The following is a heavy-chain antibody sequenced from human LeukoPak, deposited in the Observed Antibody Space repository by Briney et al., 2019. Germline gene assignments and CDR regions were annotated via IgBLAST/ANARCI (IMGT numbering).Heavy chain of an antibody. D-gene: IGHD3-22*01. CDR2: INPNSGGT. CDR1: GYTFTSYG. J-gene: IGHJ4*02. Sequence: ASVKVSCKASGYTFTSYGISWVRQAPGQGLEWMGWINPNSGGTNYAQKFQGRVTMTRDTSISTAYMELSSLRSEDTAVYYCARSFGYYYDSSGYWGQGTLVTVSS. V-gene: IGHV1-2*02. CDR3: ARSFGYYYDSSGY.